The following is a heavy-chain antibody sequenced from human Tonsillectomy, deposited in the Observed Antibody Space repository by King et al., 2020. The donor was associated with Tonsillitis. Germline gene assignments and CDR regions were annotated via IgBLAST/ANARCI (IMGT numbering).Heavy chain of an antibody. CDR3: ARSVSGSFDY. V-gene: IGHV4-39*01. J-gene: IGHJ4*02. CDR1: CGSISSSDHY. Sequence: QLQDSVPGVVKPSETLSLTCTVSCGSISSSDHYWAGIRQPPGKGLEGSGYQFYIGTIFYNPSLKSRITISGGTSENRFSLKWSSVTAADAAVYFCARSVSGSFDYWGQGALVTVSS. CDR2: QFYIGTI. D-gene: IGHD2-15*01.